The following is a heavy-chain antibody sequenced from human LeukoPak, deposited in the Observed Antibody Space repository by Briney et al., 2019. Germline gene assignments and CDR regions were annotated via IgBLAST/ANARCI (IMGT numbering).Heavy chain of an antibody. J-gene: IGHJ4*02. CDR2: ISGSGGRP. CDR1: GFTFNKYV. D-gene: IGHD5-18*01. Sequence: GGSLRLSCAASGFTFNKYVVSWVRQPPGKGLECVSVISGSGGRPYYADSVKGRFTISRDSSTDTLYLQMNSLGAEDTAVYYCAKGDTAMIRRYYFDTWGQGTLVTVSS. CDR3: AKGDTAMIRRYYFDT. V-gene: IGHV3-23*01.